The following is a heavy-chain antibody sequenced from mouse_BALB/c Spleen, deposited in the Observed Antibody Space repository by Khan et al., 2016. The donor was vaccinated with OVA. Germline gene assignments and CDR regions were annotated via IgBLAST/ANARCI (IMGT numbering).Heavy chain of an antibody. CDR1: GFSLTSYA. J-gene: IGHJ4*01. Sequence: QVQLKESGPGLVQPSQSLSITCTVSGFSLTSYAVHWVRQSPGKGLEWLGVIWSGGSTDYNAAFISRLSISKDNSKSQVFFEMKSLQSNDTAIYYCARRGGLGRWYAMDYWGQGTSVTVSS. V-gene: IGHV2-2*03. CDR3: ARRGGLGRWYAMDY. D-gene: IGHD4-1*01. CDR2: IWSGGST.